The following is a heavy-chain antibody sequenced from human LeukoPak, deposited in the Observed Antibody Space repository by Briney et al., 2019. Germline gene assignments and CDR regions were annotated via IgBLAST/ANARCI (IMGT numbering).Heavy chain of an antibody. V-gene: IGHV4-38-2*02. CDR1: GYSISSASY. Sequence: SETLSLTCAVSGYSISSASYWGWIWQPPGKGLEWIASIYNGGGTHFNPSLKSRVTISLDTSKNQLSLNLSSVTAADTAVYYCARDLQGSGAYGPIYFQDWGQGTLVIVSS. CDR2: IYNGGGT. J-gene: IGHJ1*01. CDR3: ARDLQGSGAYGPIYFQD. D-gene: IGHD2-15*01.